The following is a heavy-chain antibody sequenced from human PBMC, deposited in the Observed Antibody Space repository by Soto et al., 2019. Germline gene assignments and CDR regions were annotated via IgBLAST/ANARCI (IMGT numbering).Heavy chain of an antibody. CDR1: GFTFSSYW. Sequence: EVQLVESGGGLVQPGVSLSLSCAASGFTFSSYWMSLVRQAPGKGLEWVANIKQEGSEKYYVDSVKGRFTISRDNAKNSRRLQMTSPGAEDTAVYYWARDQTRYIYGYDYWGPGTLVTVSS. CDR2: IKQEGSEK. J-gene: IGHJ4*02. D-gene: IGHD5-18*01. V-gene: IGHV3-7*04. CDR3: ARDQTRYIYGYDY.